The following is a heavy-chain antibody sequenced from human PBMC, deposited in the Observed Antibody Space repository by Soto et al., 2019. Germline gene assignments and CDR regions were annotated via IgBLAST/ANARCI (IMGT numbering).Heavy chain of an antibody. CDR2: IYYSGST. D-gene: IGHD3-3*01. CDR3: ARHHWLLEYYYYGMDV. Sequence: SGGSISSSSYYWGWIRQPPGKGLEWIGSIYYSGSTYYNPSLKSRVTISVDTSKNQFSLKLSSVTAADTAVYYCARHHWLLEYYYYGMDVWGQGTTVTVSS. V-gene: IGHV4-39*01. J-gene: IGHJ6*02. CDR1: GGSISSSSYY.